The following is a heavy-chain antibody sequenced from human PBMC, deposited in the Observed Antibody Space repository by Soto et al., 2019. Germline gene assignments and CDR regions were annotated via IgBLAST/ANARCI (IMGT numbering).Heavy chain of an antibody. J-gene: IGHJ5*01. D-gene: IGHD3-10*01. CDR2: TSPRTGGA. Sequence: ASVKVSCKTSGYTFTAYYMNWMRQAPGHGLEWLGWTSPRTGGAKYSHKFQGRVSMTRNTSITTAYMELTGLSTDDTAVYYCARSRGSYSKWFDSWGQGTLVTVSS. CDR3: ARSRGSYSKWFDS. V-gene: IGHV1-2*02. CDR1: GYTFTAYY.